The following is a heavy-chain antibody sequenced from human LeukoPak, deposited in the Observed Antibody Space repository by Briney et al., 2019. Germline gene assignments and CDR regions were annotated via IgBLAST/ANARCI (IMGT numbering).Heavy chain of an antibody. D-gene: IGHD6-19*01. CDR2: INPNSGGT. Sequence: ASVKVSCKASGYTFTDHYMHWVRQAPGQGLEWMGWINPNSGGTNYAQKFQGRVTMTRDTSISTAYMELSRLKSDDTAVYYCARGDSTGWYLIWGQGTMVIVSS. V-gene: IGHV1-2*02. J-gene: IGHJ3*02. CDR3: ARGDSTGWYLI. CDR1: GYTFTDHY.